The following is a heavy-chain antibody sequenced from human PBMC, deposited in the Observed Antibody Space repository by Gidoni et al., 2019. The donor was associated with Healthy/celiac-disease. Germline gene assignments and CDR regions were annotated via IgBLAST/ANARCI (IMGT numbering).Heavy chain of an antibody. V-gene: IGHV4-30-4*01. CDR2: FYYRGST. D-gene: IGHD6-13*01. Sequence: QVQLQESGTRLVKPSPTLALTCTVSESSSSSGDYYWSWIRKPPGKGLEWIGYFYYRGSTYYTPSLKSRVTISVDTSKNQFSLKLSSVTAADTAVYYCARRHGSSWDNWFDPWGQGTLVTVSS. CDR1: ESSSSSGDYY. CDR3: ARRHGSSWDNWFDP. J-gene: IGHJ5*02.